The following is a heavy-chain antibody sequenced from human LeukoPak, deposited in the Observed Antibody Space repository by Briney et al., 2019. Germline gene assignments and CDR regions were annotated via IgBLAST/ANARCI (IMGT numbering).Heavy chain of an antibody. D-gene: IGHD2-2*01. J-gene: IGHJ4*02. Sequence: ASVKVSCKASGYTFASYGINWVRQAPGQGLEWMGWISTHNGNTNYAENFQGRFTMTTDTFTRTAYMELRSLRSDDTAVYFCARRSYRRAIPTSQFDFWGQGTLLTVSS. CDR2: ISTHNGNT. CDR1: GYTFASYG. V-gene: IGHV1-18*01. CDR3: ARRSYRRAIPTSQFDF.